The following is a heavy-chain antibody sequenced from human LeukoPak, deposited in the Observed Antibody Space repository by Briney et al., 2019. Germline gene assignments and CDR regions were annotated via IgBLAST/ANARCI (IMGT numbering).Heavy chain of an antibody. CDR2: MKYDGSEK. CDR1: GFTFSSYW. CDR3: ARDIEAAGLFLDY. J-gene: IGHJ4*02. Sequence: PGGSLRLSCAASGFTFSSYWMSWDRQAPGRGLEWVANMKYDGSEKYYVDSVKGRFTISRDNPKNSLYLQMNSLRAEDTAVYYCARDIEAAGLFLDYWGQGTLVTVSS. V-gene: IGHV3-7*01. D-gene: IGHD6-13*01.